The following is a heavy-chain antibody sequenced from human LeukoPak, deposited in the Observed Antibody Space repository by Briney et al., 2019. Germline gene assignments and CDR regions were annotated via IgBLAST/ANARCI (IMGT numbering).Heavy chain of an antibody. CDR1: GGSISSGSYY. V-gene: IGHV4-61*02. CDR2: IYTSGST. CDR3: ARAEHSSDWATNWFDH. D-gene: IGHD5-24*01. J-gene: IGHJ5*02. Sequence: PSETLSLTCTVPGGSISSGSYYWSWIRQPAGKGLEWIGRIYTSGSTNYNPSLKSRVTISVDTSKNQFSLKLSSVTAADTAVYYCARAEHSSDWATNWFDHWGQGTLVTVSS.